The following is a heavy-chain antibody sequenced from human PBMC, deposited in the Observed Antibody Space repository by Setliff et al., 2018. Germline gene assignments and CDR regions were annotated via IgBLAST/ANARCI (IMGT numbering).Heavy chain of an antibody. V-gene: IGHV2-5*02. D-gene: IGHD6-6*01. CDR1: GFSLNTTGEG. Sequence: ESGPTLVNPTQTLTLTCTFSGFSLNTTGEGVGWIRQPPGKALEWLALVYWDGDQRYSPSLNSRLSITKDSSKSQVFLTMTNMDPVDTATYDCALRRGNEWHLVRWFDPWGPGIQVTVSS. CDR2: VYWDGDQ. CDR3: ALRRGNEWHLVRWFDP. J-gene: IGHJ5*02.